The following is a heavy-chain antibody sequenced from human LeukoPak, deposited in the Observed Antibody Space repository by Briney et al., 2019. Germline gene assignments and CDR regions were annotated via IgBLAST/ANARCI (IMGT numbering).Heavy chain of an antibody. D-gene: IGHD3-10*02. CDR2: INPYSGDT. J-gene: IGHJ4*02. Sequence: ASVKVSCKASGYTFTGSYMHWVRPAPGQGLEWMGWINPYSGDTNYAQKFQGRVTMTRDTSISTAYMELSRLTSDDTAVYYCARPRYHYGRGLLDYWGQGTLVTVSS. V-gene: IGHV1-2*02. CDR1: GYTFTGSY. CDR3: ARPRYHYGRGLLDY.